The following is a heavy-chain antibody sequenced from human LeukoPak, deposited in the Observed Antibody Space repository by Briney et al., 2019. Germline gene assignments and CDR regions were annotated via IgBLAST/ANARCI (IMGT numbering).Heavy chain of an antibody. D-gene: IGHD6-13*01. CDR2: IYHSGST. J-gene: IGHJ4*02. Sequence: SETLSLTCTVSGYSISSGYHWGWIRQPPGKGLEWIGSIYHSGSTYYNPSLKSRVTISVDTSKNQFSLKLSSVTAADTAVYYCARVGAAAGIGYYFDYWGQGTLVTVSS. CDR1: GYSISSGYH. CDR3: ARVGAAAGIGYYFDY. V-gene: IGHV4-38-2*02.